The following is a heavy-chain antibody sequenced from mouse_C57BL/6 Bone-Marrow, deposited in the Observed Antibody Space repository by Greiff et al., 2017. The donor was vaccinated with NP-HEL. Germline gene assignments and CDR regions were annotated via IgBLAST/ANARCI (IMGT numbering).Heavy chain of an antibody. CDR2: IRSKSSNYAT. CDR3: VREITTVVAPAMDY. D-gene: IGHD1-1*01. CDR1: GFTFNTYA. V-gene: IGHV10-3*01. J-gene: IGHJ4*01. Sequence: EVQGVESGGGLVQPKGSLKLSCAASGFTFNTYAMHWVRQAPGKGLEWVARIRSKSSNYATYYADSVKDRFTISRDDSQSMLYLQMNNLKTEDTAMYYCVREITTVVAPAMDYWGQGTSVTVSS.